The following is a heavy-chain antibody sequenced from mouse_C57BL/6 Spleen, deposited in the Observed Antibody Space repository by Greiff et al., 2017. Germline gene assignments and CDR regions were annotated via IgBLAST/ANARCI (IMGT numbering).Heavy chain of an antibody. Sequence: QVHVKQSGPGLVQPSQSLSITCTVSGFSLTSYGVHWVRQSPGKGLEWLGVIWSGGSTDSNAAFISRLSISKDNSKSQVFFKMNSLQADDTAIYYCARNYYGSTLDYWGKGTTLTVSS. D-gene: IGHD1-1*01. J-gene: IGHJ2*01. CDR1: GFSLTSYG. CDR3: ARNYYGSTLDY. CDR2: IWSGGST. V-gene: IGHV2-2*01.